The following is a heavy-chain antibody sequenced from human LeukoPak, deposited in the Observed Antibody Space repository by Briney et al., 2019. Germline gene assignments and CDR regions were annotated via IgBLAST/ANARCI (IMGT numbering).Heavy chain of an antibody. J-gene: IGHJ4*02. V-gene: IGHV3-30-3*01. CDR3: ARDSGSSGWYLISYYYDY. CDR2: ISYDGSNK. D-gene: IGHD6-19*01. Sequence: PGGSLRLSCAASGFTFSSYAMHWVRQAPGKGLEWVAAISYDGSNKYYADSVKGRFTISRDNSKNTLYLQMNSLRAEDTAVYYCARDSGSSGWYLISYYYDYWGQGTLVTVSS. CDR1: GFTFSSYA.